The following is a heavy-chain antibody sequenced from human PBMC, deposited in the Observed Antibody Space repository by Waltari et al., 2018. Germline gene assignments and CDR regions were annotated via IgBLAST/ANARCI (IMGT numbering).Heavy chain of an antibody. CDR2: IPSRGQT. J-gene: IGHJ4*02. CDR3: ASATYYDFSSGYSFDN. V-gene: IGHV4-59*01. D-gene: IGHD3-3*01. Sequence: QVQLQESGPGLVKPSETLSLTCSVSGGSISNYYWNWIRQTPGKGLEWIGYIPSRGQTNYNPSLKSRGSVSPDTSKTRFSLRLRSVTAADTAVYYCASATYYDFSSGYSFDNWGQRTLVTVSS. CDR1: GGSISNYY.